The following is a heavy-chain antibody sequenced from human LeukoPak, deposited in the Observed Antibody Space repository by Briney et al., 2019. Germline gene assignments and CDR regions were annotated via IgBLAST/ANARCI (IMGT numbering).Heavy chain of an antibody. Sequence: PSETLSLTCTVSGGSISSGDYYWSWIPQPPGKGLEWIGYIYYSGSTYYNPSLKSRVTISVDTSKNQFSLKLSSVTAAGTAVYYRARGPYQLLWFGEPFDYWGQGTLVTVSS. D-gene: IGHD3-10*01. J-gene: IGHJ4*02. CDR1: GGSISSGDYY. V-gene: IGHV4-30-4*01. CDR2: IYYSGST. CDR3: ARGPYQLLWFGEPFDY.